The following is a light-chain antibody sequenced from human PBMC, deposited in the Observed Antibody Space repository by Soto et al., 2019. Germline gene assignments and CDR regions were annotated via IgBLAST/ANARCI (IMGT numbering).Light chain of an antibody. Sequence: EIVMTQSPATLSVSPGERATLSCRASQSVSSNLAWYQQKPGHAPSLLIYGPSTRATGIPARFSGSGSGTEFNLTISSLQSEDFAVYYCQQYNNWPPWTFGQGTKVEIK. CDR3: QQYNNWPPWT. CDR1: QSVSSN. CDR2: GPS. V-gene: IGKV3-15*01. J-gene: IGKJ1*01.